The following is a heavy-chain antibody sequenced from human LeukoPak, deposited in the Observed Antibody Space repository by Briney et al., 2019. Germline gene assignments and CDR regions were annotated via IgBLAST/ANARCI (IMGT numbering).Heavy chain of an antibody. CDR1: GYTFTGYY. D-gene: IGHD2-2*01. CDR3: ARIHCSSTSCYRPGAFDI. CDR2: INPNSGGT. J-gene: IGHJ3*02. V-gene: IGHV1-2*06. Sequence: GASVKVSCMASGYTFTGYYMHWVRQAPGQGLEWMGRINPNSGGTNYAQKFQGRVTMTRDTSISTAYMELSRLRSDDTAVYYCARIHCSSTSCYRPGAFDIWGQGTMVTVSS.